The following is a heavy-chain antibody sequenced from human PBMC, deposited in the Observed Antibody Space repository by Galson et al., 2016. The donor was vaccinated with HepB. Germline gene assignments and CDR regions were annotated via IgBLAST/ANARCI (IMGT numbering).Heavy chain of an antibody. V-gene: IGHV3-49*03. CDR2: IRSKAYGGTT. D-gene: IGHD3-3*01. CDR3: TRVYYDFWCGYSRYMDV. CDR1: GFTLGDYA. J-gene: IGHJ6*03. Sequence: SLRLSCATSGFTLGDYAMSWFRQAPGKGLEWVGFIRSKAYGGTTEYAASVKGRFTISRDDSESIAYLQMNSLKTEDTAVYYCTRVYYDFWCGYSRYMDVWGKGTTVTVS.